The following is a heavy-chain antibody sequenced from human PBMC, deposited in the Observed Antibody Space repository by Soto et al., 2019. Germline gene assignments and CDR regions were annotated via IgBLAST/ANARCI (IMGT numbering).Heavy chain of an antibody. CDR3: ALGRADCSCPCGYTPGRYPWYSDR. D-gene: IGHD2-2*02. J-gene: IGHJ2*01. Sequence: QVTLKESGPVLVKPTETLTLTCTVSGFSLSNGRMGVSWIRQPPGKALEWLAHIFSNDEKSYSTTLKSRLTISNEASKSPVVVPMTNMDPMDTATYYCALGRADCSCPCGYTPGRYPWYSDRWGRSALGTVSS. V-gene: IGHV2-26*01. CDR1: GFSLSNGRMG. CDR2: IFSNDEK.